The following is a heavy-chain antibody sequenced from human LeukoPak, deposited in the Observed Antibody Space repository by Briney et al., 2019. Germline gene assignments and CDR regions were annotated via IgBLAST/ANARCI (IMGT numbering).Heavy chain of an antibody. J-gene: IGHJ4*02. D-gene: IGHD2-2*01. CDR1: GYTFTGYY. CDR3: ARGGHIYCSSTSCYHFDY. V-gene: IGHV1-2*06. Sequence: GASVKVSCKASGYTFTGYYMHWVRQAPGQGLEWMGRINPNSGGTNYAQKFQGRVTMTRGTSISTAYMELSRLRSDDTAVYYCARGGHIYCSSTSCYHFDYWGQGTLVTVSS. CDR2: INPNSGGT.